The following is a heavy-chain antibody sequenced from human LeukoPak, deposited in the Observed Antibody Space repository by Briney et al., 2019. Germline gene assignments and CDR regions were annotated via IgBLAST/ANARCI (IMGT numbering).Heavy chain of an antibody. CDR2: IYYSGST. V-gene: IGHV4-39*07. J-gene: IGHJ3*02. CDR1: GGSISSSSYY. Sequence: PSETLSLTCTVSGGSISSSSYYWGWIRQPPGKGLKWIGSIYYSGSTYYNPSLKSRVTISVDTSKNQFSLKLSSVTAADTAVYYCARSRIVGATSDAFDIWGQGTMVTVSS. CDR3: ARSRIVGATSDAFDI. D-gene: IGHD1-26*01.